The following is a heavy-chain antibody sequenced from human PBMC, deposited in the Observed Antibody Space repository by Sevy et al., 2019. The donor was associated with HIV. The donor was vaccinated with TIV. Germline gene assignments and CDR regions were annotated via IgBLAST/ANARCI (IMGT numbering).Heavy chain of an antibody. CDR1: GDFISGTNW. CDR2: IYPSGNS. D-gene: IGHD1-26*01. Sequence: SETLSLTCAVSGDFISGTNWWSWVRQPPGKGLEWVGEIYPSGNSNYNHSLKSRVTISVDKSKNQFSLKLTSVIAADTAVYYCAREGTTTSFDYWDQGTLVTVSS. J-gene: IGHJ4*02. V-gene: IGHV4-4*02. CDR3: AREGTTTSFDY.